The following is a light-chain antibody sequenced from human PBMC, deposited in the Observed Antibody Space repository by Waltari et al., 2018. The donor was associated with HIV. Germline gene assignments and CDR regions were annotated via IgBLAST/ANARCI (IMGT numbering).Light chain of an antibody. CDR2: GVS. J-gene: IGKJ1*01. CDR1: QSVRNSF. V-gene: IGKV3-20*01. CDR3: QQYYDSRT. Sequence: EIVLTQSPGTLSLSPGEGATLSCRASQSVRNSFLAWYQQKPGQAPRLLIYGVSNRATGVPDRFSGSGSRTDFTLTISRLEPEDFAVYYCQQYYDSRTFGQGTKVEIK.